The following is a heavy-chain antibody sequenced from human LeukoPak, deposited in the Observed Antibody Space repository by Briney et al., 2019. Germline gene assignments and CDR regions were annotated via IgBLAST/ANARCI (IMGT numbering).Heavy chain of an antibody. V-gene: IGHV4-39*01. CDR3: ARFITGVVPAAIPAAFDYYYYGMDV. J-gene: IGHJ6*02. CDR1: GGSISSSSYY. CDR2: IYYSGST. D-gene: IGHD2-2*01. Sequence: SETLSLTCTVSGGSISSSSYYWGWIRQPPGKGLEWLGSIYYSGSTYYNPSLKSRVTISVDTSKNQFSLKLSSVTAADTAVYYCARFITGVVPAAIPAAFDYYYYGMDVWGQGTTVTVSS.